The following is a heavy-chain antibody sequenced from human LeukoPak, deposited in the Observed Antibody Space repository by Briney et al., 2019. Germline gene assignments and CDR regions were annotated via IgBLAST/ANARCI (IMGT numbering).Heavy chain of an antibody. J-gene: IGHJ4*02. CDR3: ARAQSQSGSYRYYFGY. Sequence: SETLSLTCSVSGASVGCAGYFWRWIRQPPGGGLGWIGYVYYISNTNYNHSHKSRVTMSVNPYENQYSLKLNSVTAADTAMYYCARAQSQSGSYRYYFGYWGQGTLVSVSS. D-gene: IGHD1-26*01. CDR1: GASVGCAGYF. CDR2: VYYISNT. V-gene: IGHV4-61*08.